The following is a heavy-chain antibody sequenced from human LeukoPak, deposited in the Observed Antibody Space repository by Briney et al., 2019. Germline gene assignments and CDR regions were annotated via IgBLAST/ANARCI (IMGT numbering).Heavy chain of an antibody. CDR2: MNADENQK. D-gene: IGHD3-10*01. CDR3: AGGVGWHFAL. V-gene: IGHV3-7*01. J-gene: IGHJ2*01. Sequence: GGSLRLSCAASGSIVSNYCVMWVRQASGKGLEWVATMNADENQKLYADSMEGRFTISRDNGKNSLYLQIDSLRVDDTAVYYCAGGVGWHFALWGRGTLVTVSS. CDR1: GSIVSNYC.